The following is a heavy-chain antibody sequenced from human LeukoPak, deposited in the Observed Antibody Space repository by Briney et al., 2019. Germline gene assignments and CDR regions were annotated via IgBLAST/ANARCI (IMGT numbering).Heavy chain of an antibody. CDR2: ICYSGST. Sequence: SETLSLICTVSGGSISSSSYYWGWRRQPPGKGLEWIGSICYSGSTYYNPSLKSRVTISIDTSKNQFSLKLSCVTAADTAVYYCARVASIANYYYYYMDVWGKGTTVTVSS. V-gene: IGHV4-39*07. CDR1: GGSISSSSYY. D-gene: IGHD6-6*01. J-gene: IGHJ6*03. CDR3: ARVASIANYYYYYMDV.